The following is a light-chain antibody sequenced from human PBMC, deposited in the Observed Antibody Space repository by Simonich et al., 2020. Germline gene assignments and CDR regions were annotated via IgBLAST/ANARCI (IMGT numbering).Light chain of an antibody. V-gene: IGKV4-1*01. Sequence: DIVMTQSPDSLAVSLGERATINCKSSQRVLYSSNHKNYLAWYQQKPGQPPKLFIYWAATRESGVPDRCSGRGSGTDFTLTISSLQAEDVAVYYCQQYYSTPITFGQGTRLEIK. CDR2: WAA. CDR3: QQYYSTPIT. CDR1: QRVLYSSNHKNY. J-gene: IGKJ5*01.